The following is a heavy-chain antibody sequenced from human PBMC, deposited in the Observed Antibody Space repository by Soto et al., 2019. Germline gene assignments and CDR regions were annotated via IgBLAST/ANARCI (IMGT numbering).Heavy chain of an antibody. Sequence: QVQLVQSGAEVKKPGSSVKVSCKASGGTFSSYTISWVRQAPGQGLEWMGRIIPILGIANYAQKFQGRVTITADKTTSTAYMGLSSLRSEDTAVYYCARDKKTGITIFGSHYYYYMDVWGKGATVTGSS. V-gene: IGHV1-69*08. CDR1: GGTFSSYT. J-gene: IGHJ6*03. D-gene: IGHD3-3*01. CDR3: ARDKKTGITIFGSHYYYYMDV. CDR2: IIPILGIA.